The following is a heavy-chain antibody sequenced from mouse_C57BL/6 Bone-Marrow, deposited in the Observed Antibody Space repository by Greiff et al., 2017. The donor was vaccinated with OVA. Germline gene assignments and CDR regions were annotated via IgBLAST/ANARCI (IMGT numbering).Heavy chain of an antibody. J-gene: IGHJ3*01. CDR2: IYPRSGNT. V-gene: IGHV1-81*01. CDR1: GYTFTSYG. CDR3: ARCLYGNYVAY. D-gene: IGHD2-1*01. Sequence: VKLVESGAELARPGASVKLSCKASGYTFTSYGISWVKQRTGQGLEWIGEIYPRSGNTYYNEKFKGKATLTADKSSSTAYMELRSLTSEDSAVYFCARCLYGNYVAYWGQGTLVTVSA.